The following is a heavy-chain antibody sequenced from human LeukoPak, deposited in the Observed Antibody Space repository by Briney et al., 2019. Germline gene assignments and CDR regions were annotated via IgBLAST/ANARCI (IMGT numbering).Heavy chain of an antibody. CDR3: ARDPGFRDV. CDR2: IRYDGNNN. Sequence: GGSLRLSCAASGFTFSSHGMHWVRQAPSKGLEWVAFIRYDGNNNYYADSVKGRFTISRDNSKNTLYLQMNSLRAEDTAVYYCARDPGFRDVWGQGTTVTVSS. CDR1: GFTFSSHG. V-gene: IGHV3-30*02. J-gene: IGHJ6*02.